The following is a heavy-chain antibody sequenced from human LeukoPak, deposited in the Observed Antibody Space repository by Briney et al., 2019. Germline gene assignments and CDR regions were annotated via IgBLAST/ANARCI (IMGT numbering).Heavy chain of an antibody. V-gene: IGHV1-69*13. J-gene: IGHJ6*03. D-gene: IGHD2-2*01. CDR2: IIPIFGTA. CDR3: ARSGGVPAANYYYYYYMDV. CDR1: GYTFTSYA. Sequence: EASVKVSCKASGYTFTSYAISWVRQAPGQGLEWMGGIIPIFGTANYAQKFQGRVTITADESTSTAYMELSSLRSEDTAVYYCARSGGVPAANYYYYYYMDVWGKGTTVTVSS.